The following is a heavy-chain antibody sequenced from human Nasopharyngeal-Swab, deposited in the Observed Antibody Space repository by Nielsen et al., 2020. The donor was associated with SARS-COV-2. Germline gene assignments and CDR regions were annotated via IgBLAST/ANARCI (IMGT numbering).Heavy chain of an antibody. CDR2: ISFDGNQK. CDR3: ARDDGQLGDS. CDR1: GFTFSDYA. J-gene: IGHJ4*02. D-gene: IGHD6-6*01. V-gene: IGHV3-30-3*01. Sequence: GGSLRLSCAASGFTFSDYAMHWVRQAPGKGLEWVAHISFDGNQKHYADSVKGRFTISRDNSKNTLDLQMNSLRPEDTAVYYCARDDGQLGDSWGQGTLVTVSS.